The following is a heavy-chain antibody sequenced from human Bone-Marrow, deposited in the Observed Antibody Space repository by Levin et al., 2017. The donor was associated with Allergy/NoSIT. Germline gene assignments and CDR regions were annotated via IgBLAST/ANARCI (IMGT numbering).Heavy chain of an antibody. D-gene: IGHD4-17*01. CDR3: ARGLTVTTNNWFDP. CDR1: GGSFSGYY. Sequence: SETLSLTCAVYGGSFSGYYWSWIRQPPGKGLEWIGEINHSGSTNYNPSLKSRVTISVDTSKNQFSLKLSSVTAADTAVYYCARGLTVTTNNWFDPWGQGTLVTVSS. V-gene: IGHV4-34*01. CDR2: INHSGST. J-gene: IGHJ5*02.